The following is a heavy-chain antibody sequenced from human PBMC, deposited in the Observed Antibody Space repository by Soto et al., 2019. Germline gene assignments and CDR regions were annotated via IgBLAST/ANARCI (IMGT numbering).Heavy chain of an antibody. Sequence: QITLKESGPTLVKPTQTLTLTCTFSGFSLSTSGVGVGWIRQPPGKALEWLALIYWDDDKRYSPSLKSRLTITKDTSKNQVVLTMTNMDPVDTATYYCAHRRGTAFTMYYFDYWGQGTLVTVSS. D-gene: IGHD3-10*02. J-gene: IGHJ4*02. CDR1: GFSLSTSGVG. CDR3: AHRRGTAFTMYYFDY. V-gene: IGHV2-5*02. CDR2: IYWDDDK.